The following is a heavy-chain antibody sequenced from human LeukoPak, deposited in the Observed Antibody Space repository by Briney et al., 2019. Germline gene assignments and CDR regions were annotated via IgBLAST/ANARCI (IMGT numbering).Heavy chain of an antibody. CDR3: AKVAVGATFYYGMDV. V-gene: IGHV3-9*01. Sequence: PGRSLRLSCAASGFTFDDYAMHWVRQGPGKGLEWVSGISWNSGSIGYADSVKGRFTISRDNAKNSLYLQMNSLRAEDTALYYCAKVAVGATFYYGMDVWGQGTTVTVSS. CDR1: GFTFDDYA. J-gene: IGHJ6*02. D-gene: IGHD1-26*01. CDR2: ISWNSGSI.